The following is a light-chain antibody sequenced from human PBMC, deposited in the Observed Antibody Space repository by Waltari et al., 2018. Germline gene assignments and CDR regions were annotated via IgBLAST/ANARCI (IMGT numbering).Light chain of an antibody. CDR1: ESVKGNY. CDR2: GSS. Sequence: EIVLTQSPGTLSLSPGERATLSCRASESVKGNYLVWYQQKPGQAPRVLIYGSSKRATGIPYRFSGSGSGRDFTLTISRLEPEDFAMYYCQHYDGSPYTFGPGTKLEIK. J-gene: IGKJ3*01. CDR3: QHYDGSPYT. V-gene: IGKV3-20*01.